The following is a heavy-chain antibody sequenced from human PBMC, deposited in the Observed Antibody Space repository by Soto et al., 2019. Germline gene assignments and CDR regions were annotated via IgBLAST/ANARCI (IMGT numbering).Heavy chain of an antibody. D-gene: IGHD3-9*01. CDR2: INHSGST. CDR3: ARRQGRILTGYYKIKPFDY. Sequence: SETLSLTCAVYGGSFSGYYWSWIRQPPGKGLEWIGEINHSGSTNYNPSLKSRVTISVDTSKNQFTLKLSSVTAADTAVYYCARRQGRILTGYYKIKPFDYWGQGTLVTVSS. J-gene: IGHJ4*02. CDR1: GGSFSGYY. V-gene: IGHV4-34*01.